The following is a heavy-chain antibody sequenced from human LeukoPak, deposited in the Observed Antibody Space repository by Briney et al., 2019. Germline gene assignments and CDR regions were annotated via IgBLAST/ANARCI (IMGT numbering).Heavy chain of an antibody. V-gene: IGHV3-21*01. Sequence: PGGSLRLSCAASGFTFSSYSMNWVRQAPGKGLEWVSSISSSSSYIYYADSVKGRFTISRDNAKNSLYLQMNSLRAEDTAVYYCAREPSGWYYGAFDTWGQGTMVTVSS. CDR1: GFTFSSYS. CDR3: AREPSGWYYGAFDT. D-gene: IGHD6-19*01. CDR2: ISSSSSYI. J-gene: IGHJ3*02.